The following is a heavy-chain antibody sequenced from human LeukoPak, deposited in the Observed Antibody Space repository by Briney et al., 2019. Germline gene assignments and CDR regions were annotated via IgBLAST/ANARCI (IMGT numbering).Heavy chain of an antibody. D-gene: IGHD3-22*01. J-gene: IGHJ4*02. CDR3: ARDYYDTSGYYYGYGY. CDR2: ISVYSGQT. CDR1: GGTFSSYA. V-gene: IGHV1-18*01. Sequence: ASVKVSCKASGGTFSSYAITWVRQAPGQGLEWMGWISVYSGQTYYEQNLQGRVTITTDTSTSTAYMELRSLRSDDTAVYYCARDYYDTSGYYYGYGYWGQGTLVTVSS.